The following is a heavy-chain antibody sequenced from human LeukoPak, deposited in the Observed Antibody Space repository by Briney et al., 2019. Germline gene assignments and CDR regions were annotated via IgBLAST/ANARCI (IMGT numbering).Heavy chain of an antibody. Sequence: SETLSLTRTVSDGSITNSYWSWIRQPAGKGLEWIGRIYTTGSTNYNPSLNSRVTMSVDTSKNQFSLKLNSVTAADTAVYYCARGPRATATQAFDIWGQGTMLTVSS. CDR2: IYTTGST. CDR1: DGSITNSY. V-gene: IGHV4-4*07. CDR3: ARGPRATATQAFDI. J-gene: IGHJ3*02. D-gene: IGHD2-15*01.